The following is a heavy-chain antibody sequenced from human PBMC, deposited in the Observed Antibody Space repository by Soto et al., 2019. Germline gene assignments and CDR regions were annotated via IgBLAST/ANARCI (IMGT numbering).Heavy chain of an antibody. Sequence: LTCTVSGGSISSYYWSWIRQPPGKGLEWISYITNSGTTIYYTDSVKGRFTISRDNAQNSLYLQMNSLGAEDTAVYYCARDRGIVGATQYYFDYWGQGTLVTVSS. CDR1: GGSISSYY. D-gene: IGHD1-26*01. V-gene: IGHV3-11*01. CDR2: ITNSGTTI. J-gene: IGHJ4*02. CDR3: ARDRGIVGATQYYFDY.